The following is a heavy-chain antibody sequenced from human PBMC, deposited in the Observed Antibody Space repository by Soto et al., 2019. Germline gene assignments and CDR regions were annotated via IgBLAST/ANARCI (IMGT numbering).Heavy chain of an antibody. D-gene: IGHD5-12*01. CDR2: IYYSGST. J-gene: IGHJ5*02. Sequence: SETLSLTCTVSGGSIRGYYWSWIRQPPGMGLQWIGNIYYSGSTKYNPSLNSRVTMSLDTSKNQFSLKLSSVTAADTAVYYCARHLIVALGDWFDPWGQGTLVTVSS. V-gene: IGHV4-59*08. CDR1: GGSIRGYY. CDR3: ARHLIVALGDWFDP.